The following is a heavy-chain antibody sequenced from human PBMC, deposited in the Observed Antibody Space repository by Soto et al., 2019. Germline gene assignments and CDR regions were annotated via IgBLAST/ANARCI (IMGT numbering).Heavy chain of an antibody. CDR2: INYSGTF. D-gene: IGHD4-4*01. V-gene: IGHV4-28*05. Sequence: QVQVQESGPGLVKASDTLSLTCRVSGYFISSSHWWGWIRQPPGQGLAWIGHINYSGTFDHDPSLKSRVTMSLDTSKHQFSLRLSSVTAVDTAVYYCARIATTTLGGPIDYWGRGTLVTVSS. J-gene: IGHJ4*02. CDR1: GYFISSSHW. CDR3: ARIATTTLGGPIDY.